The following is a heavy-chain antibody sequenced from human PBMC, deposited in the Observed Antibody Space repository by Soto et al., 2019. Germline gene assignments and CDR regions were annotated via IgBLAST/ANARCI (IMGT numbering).Heavy chain of an antibody. V-gene: IGHV3-23*01. CDR2: ISGSGGST. CDR3: AKDYPYCSGGSCYSLNAFDI. CDR1: GFTFSSYA. D-gene: IGHD2-15*01. J-gene: IGHJ3*02. Sequence: GGSLRLSCAASGFTFSSYAMSWVRQAPGKGLEWVSAISGSGGSTYYADSVKGRFTISRDNSKNTLYLQMNSLRAEDTAVYYCAKDYPYCSGGSCYSLNAFDIWGQGTMVTVSS.